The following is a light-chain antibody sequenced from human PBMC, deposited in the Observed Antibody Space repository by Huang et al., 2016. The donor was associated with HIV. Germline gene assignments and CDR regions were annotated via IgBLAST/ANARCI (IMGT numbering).Light chain of an antibody. CDR1: ESVSSS. J-gene: IGKJ4*01. CDR2: GAS. V-gene: IGKV3-15*01. CDR3: QQYNNWPPLLT. Sequence: EIVMTQSPATLSVSPGERVILSCRASESVSSSLAWYPQKPGQAPRLLIYGASTRASGVPPRFSGSGSGTEFPLTISSLQSADFAVYYCQQYNNWPPLLTFGGGTKVEIK.